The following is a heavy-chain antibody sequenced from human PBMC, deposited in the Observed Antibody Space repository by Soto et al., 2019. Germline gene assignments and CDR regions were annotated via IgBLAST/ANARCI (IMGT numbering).Heavy chain of an antibody. D-gene: IGHD4-17*01. CDR3: AAEIDDYGDYNY. CDR1: GFTFTSSA. CDR2: IVVGSGNT. Sequence: QMQLVQSGPEVKKPGTSVKVSCKASGFTFTSSAAQWVRQARGQRLEWIGWIVVGSGNTKYAQKFQERVTITRDMSTSIAYMELSSLRSEDTAVYYCAAEIDDYGDYNYWGQGTLVTVSS. J-gene: IGHJ4*02. V-gene: IGHV1-58*01.